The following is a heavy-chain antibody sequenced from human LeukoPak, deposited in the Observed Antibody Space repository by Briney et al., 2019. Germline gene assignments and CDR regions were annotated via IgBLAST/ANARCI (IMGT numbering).Heavy chain of an antibody. J-gene: IGHJ4*02. CDR3: ARQFTFGGIIAGADH. CDR2: IYPGDSDT. D-gene: IGHD3-16*02. V-gene: IGHV5-51*01. Sequence: KRGESLKISRKGSAYTFTSYWIGWVRQVPGKGLEWMGIIYPGDSDTRYNPAFQGQVTISVDRSISTAYLQWDSLKASDTAMYYCARQFTFGGIIAGADHWGQGTLVTVSS. CDR1: AYTFTSYW.